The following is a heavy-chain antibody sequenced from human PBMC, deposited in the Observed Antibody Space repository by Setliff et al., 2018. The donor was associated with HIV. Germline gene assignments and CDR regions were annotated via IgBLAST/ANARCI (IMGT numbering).Heavy chain of an antibody. CDR2: IYSGGRA. Sequence: GGSLRLSCAVYGFSVGTYYMTWVRQAPGKGLEWVSAIYSGGRAYYADSVKGRFTISRDNAKSTLYLQMDSLRAEDTAVYYCARGIPGGGIDYWGQGTLVTVSS. D-gene: IGHD2-21*01. V-gene: IGHV3-53*01. CDR3: ARGIPGGGIDY. CDR1: GFSVGTYY. J-gene: IGHJ4*02.